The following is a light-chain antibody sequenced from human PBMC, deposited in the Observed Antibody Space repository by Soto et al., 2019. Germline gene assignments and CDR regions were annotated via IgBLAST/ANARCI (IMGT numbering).Light chain of an antibody. V-gene: IGLV6-57*04. CDR2: EDN. J-gene: IGLJ2*01. CDR1: SGSIASNY. Sequence: NFMLTQPHSVSESPGKTVTISCTRSSGSIASNYVQWYQQRPGSAPTTVIYEDNQRPSGVPDGFSGSIDSSSNSASLTISGLKTEDEADYYCQSYDSSNVVFGGGTKLTVL. CDR3: QSYDSSNVV.